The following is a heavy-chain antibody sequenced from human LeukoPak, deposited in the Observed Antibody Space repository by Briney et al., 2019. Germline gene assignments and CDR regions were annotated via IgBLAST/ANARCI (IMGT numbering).Heavy chain of an antibody. Sequence: PGGSLRLSCAASGFTVSNNYMTWVRQAPGKGLEWVASIKEDGSEKFYVDSVKGRFTISRDNAKKSLYLQMNSLTAEDAAVYYCARGRDNVYWGQGTLVTVSS. CDR1: GFTVSNNY. D-gene: IGHD5-24*01. J-gene: IGHJ4*02. V-gene: IGHV3-7*04. CDR3: ARGRDNVY. CDR2: IKEDGSEK.